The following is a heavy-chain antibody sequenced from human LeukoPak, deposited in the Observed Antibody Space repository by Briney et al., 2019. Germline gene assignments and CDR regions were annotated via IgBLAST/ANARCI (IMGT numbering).Heavy chain of an antibody. CDR3: ARGGQYLPTSFDY. D-gene: IGHD2-2*01. CDR1: GGSISSYY. J-gene: IGHJ4*02. CDR2: IYYSGST. V-gene: IGHV4-59*01. Sequence: PETLSLTCTVSGGSISSYYWSWIRQPPGKGLEWIGYIYYSGSTNYNPSLKSRVTISVDTSKNQFSLKLSSVTAADTAVYYCARGGQYLPTSFDYWGQGTLVTVSS.